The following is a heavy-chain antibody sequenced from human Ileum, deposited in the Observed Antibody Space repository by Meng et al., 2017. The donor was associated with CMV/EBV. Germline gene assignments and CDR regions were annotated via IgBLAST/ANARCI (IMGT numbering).Heavy chain of an antibody. J-gene: IGHJ4*02. CDR2: IPSGGDT. V-gene: IGHV3-66*01. CDR1: GFTISNTD. Sequence: VQVVGSGGGLGQPGGSLRISCAASGFTISNTDRSWVRQAQGKGLEWVSVIPSGGDTYYADSVKGKFTISRDNSKNMVYLQMNSLRVEDTAVYHCARDPGYGASVTYDYWGQGTLVTVSS. CDR3: ARDPGYGASVTYDY. D-gene: IGHD4-17*01.